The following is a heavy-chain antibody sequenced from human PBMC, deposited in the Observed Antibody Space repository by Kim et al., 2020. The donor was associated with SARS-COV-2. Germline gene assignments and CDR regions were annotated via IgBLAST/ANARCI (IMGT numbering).Heavy chain of an antibody. CDR3: AREEDIAAAGTYNYYYGMDV. V-gene: IGHV3-48*04. CDR1: GFTFSSYT. Sequence: GGSLRLSCAASGFTFSSYTMNWVRQAPGKGLEWVSYISSSSSTIYYAGSVKGRFTISRDNAENSLDLQMNGLRADDAAVYYCAREEDIAAAGTYNYYYGMDVSGQEPTVTVSS. J-gene: IGHJ6*01. D-gene: IGHD6-13*01. CDR2: ISSSSSTI.